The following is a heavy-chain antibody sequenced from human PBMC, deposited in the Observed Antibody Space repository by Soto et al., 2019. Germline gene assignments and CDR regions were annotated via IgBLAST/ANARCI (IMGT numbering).Heavy chain of an antibody. Sequence: QVQLQQWGAGLLKPSETLSLTCAVYGGSFSGYQWSWIRQTPGKGLEWNGEINDSGNINYNPSPRSRATFLVDTANKEISLKLSSVTAADTAVYFCARGLILWFGELSRRGGYYYYMDVWGKGTTVTVSS. CDR2: INDSGNI. CDR3: ARGLILWFGELSRRGGYYYYMDV. J-gene: IGHJ6*03. V-gene: IGHV4-34*01. CDR1: GGSFSGYQ. D-gene: IGHD3-10*01.